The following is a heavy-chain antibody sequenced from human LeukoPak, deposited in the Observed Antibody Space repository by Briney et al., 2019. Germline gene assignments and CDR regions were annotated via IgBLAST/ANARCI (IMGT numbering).Heavy chain of an antibody. J-gene: IGHJ4*02. CDR1: GFTFSDYY. V-gene: IGHV3-11*04. CDR3: ARDRWTAMKD. CDR2: ISSGGSTI. D-gene: IGHD5-18*01. Sequence: GGSLRLSCAVSGFTFSDYYTSWIRQAPGKGLEWVSYISSGGSTISHADSVKGRFTISRDNAENSLYLQMNSLRAEDTAVYYCARDRWTAMKDWGPGTLVTVSS.